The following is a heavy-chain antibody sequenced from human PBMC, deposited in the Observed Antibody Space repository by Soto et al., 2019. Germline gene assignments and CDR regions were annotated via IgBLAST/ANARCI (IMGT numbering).Heavy chain of an antibody. Sequence: QITLKESGPTLVKPTQTLTLTCTFSGFSLSTSAMGVGWIRQPPGKALEWLALIYWNDQRYSPSLRSRLTITKDTSSNQVVLTMTNMDPADTATYYCARWDLLLSWDYWGQGTLVTVSS. J-gene: IGHJ4*02. D-gene: IGHD1-26*01. CDR1: GFSLSTSAMG. CDR3: ARWDLLLSWDY. V-gene: IGHV2-5*01. CDR2: IYWNDQ.